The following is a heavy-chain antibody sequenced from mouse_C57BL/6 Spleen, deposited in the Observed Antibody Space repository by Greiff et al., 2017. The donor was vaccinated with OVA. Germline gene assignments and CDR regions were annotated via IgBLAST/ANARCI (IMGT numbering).Heavy chain of an antibody. J-gene: IGHJ2*01. D-gene: IGHD2-4*01. CDR3: ARSVYDYGYFDY. CDR1: GYTFTSYW. Sequence: VQLQQPGAELVRPGSSVKLSCKASGYTFTSYWMDWVKQRPGQGLEWIGNIYPSDSETHYNQKFKDKATLTVDKSSSTAYMQLSSLTSEDSAVYYCARSVYDYGYFDYWGQGTTLTVSS. V-gene: IGHV1-61*01. CDR2: IYPSDSET.